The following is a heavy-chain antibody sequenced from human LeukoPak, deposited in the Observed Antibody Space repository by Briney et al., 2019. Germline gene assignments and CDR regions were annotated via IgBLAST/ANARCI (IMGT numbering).Heavy chain of an antibody. J-gene: IGHJ5*02. D-gene: IGHD2-2*01. CDR1: GGTFSSYA. CDR2: IIPIFGTA. Sequence: GASVNVSCKASGGTFSSYAISWVRQAPGQGLEWMGGIIPIFGTANYAQKFQGRVTITAAKFTSTAYMELSSLRSEDTAVYYCARVRGLLGYCSSTSCYGDNWFDPWGQGTLVTVSS. CDR3: ARVRGLLGYCSSTSCYGDNWFDP. V-gene: IGHV1-69*06.